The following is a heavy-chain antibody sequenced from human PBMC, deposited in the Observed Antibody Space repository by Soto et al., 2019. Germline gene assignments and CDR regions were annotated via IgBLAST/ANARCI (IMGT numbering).Heavy chain of an antibody. V-gene: IGHV3-73*01. Sequence: GGSLRLSCAAFGFTLSDHYVDWVRQASGKGLEWVGRIRSKANSYATAYAASVKGRFTISRDDSKNTAYLQMNSLKTEDTALYYCAKTANGTSSAFDIWGQGTMVTVSS. J-gene: IGHJ3*02. CDR2: IRSKANSYAT. CDR3: AKTANGTSSAFDI. CDR1: GFTLSDHY. D-gene: IGHD6-6*01.